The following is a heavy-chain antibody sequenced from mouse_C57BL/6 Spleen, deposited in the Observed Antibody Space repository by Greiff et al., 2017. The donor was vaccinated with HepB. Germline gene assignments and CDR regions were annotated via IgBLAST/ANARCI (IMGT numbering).Heavy chain of an antibody. J-gene: IGHJ4*01. V-gene: IGHV5-4*01. Sequence: EVKLVESGGGLVKPGGSLKLSCAASGFTFSSYAMSWVRQTPEKGLEWVATISDGGSYTYYPDNVKGRFTISRDNAKNNLYLQMSHLKSEDTAMYYCAREGYYGNYPYAMDYWGQGTSVTVSS. CDR3: AREGYYGNYPYAMDY. CDR1: GFTFSSYA. CDR2: ISDGGSYT. D-gene: IGHD2-1*01.